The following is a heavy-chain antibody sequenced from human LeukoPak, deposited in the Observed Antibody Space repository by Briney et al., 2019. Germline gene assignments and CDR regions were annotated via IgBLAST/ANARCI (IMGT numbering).Heavy chain of an antibody. CDR3: ARGLLGPFAY. V-gene: IGHV4-39*07. CDR1: GGSISSSSYY. J-gene: IGHJ4*02. Sequence: PSETLSLTCTVSGGSISSSSYYWGWIRQPPGKGLEWIGSIYYSGSTYYNPSLKSRVTISVDTSKNQFSLKLSSVTAADTAVYYCARGLLGPFAYWGQGTLVTVSS. CDR2: IYYSGST.